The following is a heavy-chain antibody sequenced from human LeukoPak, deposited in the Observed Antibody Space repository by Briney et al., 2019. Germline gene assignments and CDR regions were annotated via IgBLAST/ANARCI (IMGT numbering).Heavy chain of an antibody. V-gene: IGHV1-8*02. D-gene: IGHD2-21*02. CDR2: MSANSGNT. CDR1: GYTFTAYC. J-gene: IGHJ4*02. Sequence: ASVKVSCKASGYTFTAYCIHWVRQAPGQGLEWLGWMSANSGNTGYAQKFQGRVTMTRTTSISTAFMELSRLTFEDTAVYYCVRTPPKGDIDYWGQGTLVTVSS. CDR3: VRTPPKGDIDY.